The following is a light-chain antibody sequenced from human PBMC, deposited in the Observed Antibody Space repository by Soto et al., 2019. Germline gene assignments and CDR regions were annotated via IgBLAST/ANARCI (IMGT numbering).Light chain of an antibody. J-gene: IGLJ1*01. V-gene: IGLV2-14*01. CDR2: EVS. CDR1: SSDVGGYNY. CDR3: SSYGSTSTRYV. Sequence: QSALTQPASVSGSPGQSITISCTGTSSDVGGYNYVSWYQQHPGKAPKLMIYEVSNRPSGVSNRFSGSKSANTASLPISGLQAADEADYFCSSYGSTSTRYVFGTGTKVTVL.